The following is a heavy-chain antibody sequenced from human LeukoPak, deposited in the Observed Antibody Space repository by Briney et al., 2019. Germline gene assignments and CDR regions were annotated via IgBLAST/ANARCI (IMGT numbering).Heavy chain of an antibody. CDR1: EFTLSSYA. J-gene: IGHJ4*02. Sequence: PGRSLRLSCAASEFTLSSYAMHWVRQAPGKGLEWVAVISYDGSNKYYADSVKGRFTISRDNSKNTLYLQMNSLRAEDTAVYYCARGSYEGGHYFDYWGQGTLVTVSS. CDR2: ISYDGSNK. D-gene: IGHD3-22*01. V-gene: IGHV3-30*04. CDR3: ARGSYEGGHYFDY.